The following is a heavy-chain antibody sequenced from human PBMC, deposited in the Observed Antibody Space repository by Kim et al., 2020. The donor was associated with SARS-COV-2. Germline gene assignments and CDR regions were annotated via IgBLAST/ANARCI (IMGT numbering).Heavy chain of an antibody. CDR3: AEDYGDVK. V-gene: IGHV3-23*01. D-gene: IGHD4-17*01. Sequence: GDSIYYADSVKSRFTISRDNAKNTLYLQVNSLRAEDTAVYYCAEDYGDVKWGQGTLVTVSS. CDR2: GDSI. J-gene: IGHJ4*02.